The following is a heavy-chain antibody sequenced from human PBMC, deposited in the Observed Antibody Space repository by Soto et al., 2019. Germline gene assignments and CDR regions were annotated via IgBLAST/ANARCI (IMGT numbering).Heavy chain of an antibody. Sequence: GGSLRLSIAASGFTFSSYCIHWVRQAPGKGLEWVAVIWYDGSNKYYADSVKGRFTISRDNSKNTLYLQMNSLRAEDTAVYYCARGSNPPFNYYGMDVWGQGTTVTVSS. CDR1: GFTFSSYC. CDR2: IWYDGSNK. D-gene: IGHD4-4*01. V-gene: IGHV3-33*01. CDR3: ARGSNPPFNYYGMDV. J-gene: IGHJ6*02.